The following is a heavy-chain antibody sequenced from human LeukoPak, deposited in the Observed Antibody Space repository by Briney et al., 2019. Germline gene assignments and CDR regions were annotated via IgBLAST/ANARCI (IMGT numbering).Heavy chain of an antibody. CDR3: AKGSIAARPGYFDY. CDR2: IHYSGII. CDR1: GGSISRSSYF. V-gene: IGHV4-39*02. Sequence: SETLSLTCTVSGGSISRSSYFWGCIRQPPGKGLEWIGSIHYSGIIYYNPSLKSRVTISVDTSKNHFSLKLSSVTAADTAVYYCAKGSIAARPGYFDYWGQGTLVTVSS. D-gene: IGHD6-6*01. J-gene: IGHJ4*02.